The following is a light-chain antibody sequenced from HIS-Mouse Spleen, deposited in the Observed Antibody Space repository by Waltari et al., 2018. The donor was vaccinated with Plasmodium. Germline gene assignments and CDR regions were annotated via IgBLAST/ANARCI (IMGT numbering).Light chain of an antibody. CDR3: SSYAGSNNLV. CDR2: EVS. J-gene: IGLJ2*01. Sequence: QSALTQPPSASGSPGQSVPISCTGTSSDVGGYNYVSWYQQHPGQAPKLMIYEVSKRPSGVPDRFPGSKSGNTASLTVSGLQAEDEADYYCSSYAGSNNLVFGGGTKLTVL. V-gene: IGLV2-8*01. CDR1: SSDVGGYNY.